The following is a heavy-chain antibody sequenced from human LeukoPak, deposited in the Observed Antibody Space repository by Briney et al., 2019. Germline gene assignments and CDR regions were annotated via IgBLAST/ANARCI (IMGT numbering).Heavy chain of an antibody. CDR1: GFTFSSYA. J-gene: IGHJ4*02. Sequence: PGGSLRLSCAASGFTFSSYAMSWVRQAPGKGLEWVSAISGSGGSTYYADSVKGRFTISRDNSKNTLYLQMNSLRAEDTAVYYCAKEEGYCSGGSCHYFDYWGQGTLVTVSS. D-gene: IGHD2-15*01. CDR2: ISGSGGST. V-gene: IGHV3-23*01. CDR3: AKEEGYCSGGSCHYFDY.